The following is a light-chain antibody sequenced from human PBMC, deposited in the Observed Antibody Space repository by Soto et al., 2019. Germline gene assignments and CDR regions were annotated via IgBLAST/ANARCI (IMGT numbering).Light chain of an antibody. CDR2: GAS. J-gene: IGKJ5*01. Sequence: EIVLTQSPGTLSLSPGERATLSCRASQSVSSSYLAWYQQKPGQAPRLLIYGASSRATGIPDRFSGSGSGTDFTLTISSLEPEDFAVYYCQQYGSSPPITFGQVIRLEIK. CDR3: QQYGSSPPIT. V-gene: IGKV3-20*01. CDR1: QSVSSSY.